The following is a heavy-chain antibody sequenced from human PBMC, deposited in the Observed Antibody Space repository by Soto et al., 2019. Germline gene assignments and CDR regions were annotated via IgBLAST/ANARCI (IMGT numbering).Heavy chain of an antibody. CDR2: ISYDGSSK. Sequence: QVQLVESGGGVVQPGRSLRLSCAASGFTFSSYGMHWVRQAPGKGLEWVAVISYDGSSKYYADTVKGRFTISRDNSKNTLYLQMTSLRAEHTAVYYCANLGFDYGFWSGYPTYNWFDPWGQGTLVTVSS. CDR3: ANLGFDYGFWSGYPTYNWFDP. D-gene: IGHD3-3*01. CDR1: GFTFSSYG. V-gene: IGHV3-30*18. J-gene: IGHJ5*02.